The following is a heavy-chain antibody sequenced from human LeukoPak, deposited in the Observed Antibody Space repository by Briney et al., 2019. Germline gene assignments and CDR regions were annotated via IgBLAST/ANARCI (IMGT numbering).Heavy chain of an antibody. D-gene: IGHD1-7*01. CDR1: GYTFTNYG. Sequence: ASVKASCKASGYTFTNYGITWVRQAPGQGLEWMGWINAYNANTNYAQKIQGRVTMTTDTSTSTAYMELRSLRSDDTAVYYCARDQGGTRPFDYWGQGTLVTVSS. CDR3: ARDQGGTRPFDY. V-gene: IGHV1-18*01. CDR2: INAYNANT. J-gene: IGHJ4*02.